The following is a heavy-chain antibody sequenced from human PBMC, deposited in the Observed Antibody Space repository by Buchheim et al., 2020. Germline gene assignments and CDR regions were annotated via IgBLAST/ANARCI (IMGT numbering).Heavy chain of an antibody. CDR2: IFFIGST. J-gene: IGHJ6*01. CDR3: ARCQFLGSTSLGMDV. V-gene: IGHV4-31*03. D-gene: IGHD2-2*01. CDR1: GGSISSGGYY. Sequence: QVQLQESGPGLVKPSQTLSLTCTVSGGSISSGGYYWSWIRQHPGKGLEWIGYIFFIGSTYYNPSLKSRVTISVDTAKKQLPLKLSSVTAADTAVYYCARCQFLGSTSLGMDVWGEGTT.